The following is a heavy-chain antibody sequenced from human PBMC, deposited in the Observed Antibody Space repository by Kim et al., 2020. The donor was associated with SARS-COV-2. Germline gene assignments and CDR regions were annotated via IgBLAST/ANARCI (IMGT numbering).Heavy chain of an antibody. J-gene: IGHJ5*02. CDR3: ARDCSFPQLHGGSYTFDP. CDR2: INSDGSST. D-gene: IGHD2-15*01. V-gene: IGHV3-74*01. Sequence: GGSLRLSCAASGFTFSSYWMHWVRQAPGKGLVWVSRINSDGSSTSYADSVKGRFTISRDNAKNTLYLQMNSLRAEDTAVYYCARDCSFPQLHGGSYTFDPWGQGTLVTVSS. CDR1: GFTFSSYW.